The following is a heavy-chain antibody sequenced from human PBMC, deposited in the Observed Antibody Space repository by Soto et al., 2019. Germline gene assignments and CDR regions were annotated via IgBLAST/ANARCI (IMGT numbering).Heavy chain of an antibody. V-gene: IGHV4-4*02. CDR1: GGSISSSNW. D-gene: IGHD6-6*01. Sequence: SETLSLTCAVSGGSISSSNWWSWVRQPPGKGLEWIGEIYHSGSTNYNPSLKSRVTISVDKSKNQFSLKLSSVTAADTAVYYCARSVGIAARPRFDYWGQGTLVTSPQ. J-gene: IGHJ4*02. CDR2: IYHSGST. CDR3: ARSVGIAARPRFDY.